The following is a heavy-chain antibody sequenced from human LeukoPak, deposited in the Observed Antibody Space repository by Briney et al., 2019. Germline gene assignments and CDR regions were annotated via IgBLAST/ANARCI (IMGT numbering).Heavy chain of an antibody. CDR2: IKSKTDGGTT. CDR3: TTYSSSWYSYYYYYMDV. J-gene: IGHJ6*03. Sequence: GRSLRLSCAASGFTFSNAWMSWVRQAPGKGLEWVGRIKSKTDGGTTDYAAPVKGRFTISRDDSKNTLYLQMNSLRTEDTAVYYCTTYSSSWYSYYYYYMDVWGKGTTVTVSS. D-gene: IGHD6-13*01. V-gene: IGHV3-15*01. CDR1: GFTFSNAW.